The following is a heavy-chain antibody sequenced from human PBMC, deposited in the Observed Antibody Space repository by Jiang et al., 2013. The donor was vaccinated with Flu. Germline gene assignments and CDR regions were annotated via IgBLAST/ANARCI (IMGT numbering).Heavy chain of an antibody. V-gene: IGHV5-51*01. D-gene: IGHD3-22*01. CDR1: GYSFTSYW. J-gene: IGHJ4*02. Sequence: GAEVKKPGESLKISCKGSGYSFTSYWIGWVRQMPGKGLEWMGIIYPGDSDTRYSPSFQGQVTISADKSISTAYLQWSSLKASDTAMYYCARIDDSSGYKRYYFDYWGQGTLVTVSS. CDR2: IYPGDSDT. CDR3: ARIDDSSGYKRYYFDY.